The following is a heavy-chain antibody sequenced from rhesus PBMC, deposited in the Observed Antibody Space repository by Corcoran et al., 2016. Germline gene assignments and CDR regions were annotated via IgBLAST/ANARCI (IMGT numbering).Heavy chain of an antibody. CDR1: GGSISSSY. Sequence: QLQLQESGPGLVKPSETLSVTCAVSGGSISSSYWSWIRQAPGKGLEWIGYIYGSGSSTNYHPSLQSRVTLSVDTSKNQLSLKLSSVTTPATAVYYCARVSVRLAFDFWGQGLRVTVSS. CDR3: ARVSVRLAFDF. CDR2: IYGSGSST. J-gene: IGHJ3*01. V-gene: IGHV4-169*01. D-gene: IGHD2-39*01.